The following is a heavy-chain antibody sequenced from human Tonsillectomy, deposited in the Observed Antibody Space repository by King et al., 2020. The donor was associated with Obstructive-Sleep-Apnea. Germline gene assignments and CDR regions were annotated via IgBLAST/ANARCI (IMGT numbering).Heavy chain of an antibody. CDR2: ISAYNGNT. CDR1: GYTFNTYG. Sequence: QLVQSEAKVKKPGASVKVSCKASGYTFNTYGISWVRQAPGQGLEWMGWISAYNGNTNYAQKFQGRVTMTTDKSTYTAYMELRNLRSDDTAVYYWSRDVGCIGGSCYLDPYCYDGMDVWGQGTTVTVSS. V-gene: IGHV1-18*01. J-gene: IGHJ6*02. D-gene: IGHD2-15*01. CDR3: SRDVGCIGGSCYLDPYCYDGMDV.